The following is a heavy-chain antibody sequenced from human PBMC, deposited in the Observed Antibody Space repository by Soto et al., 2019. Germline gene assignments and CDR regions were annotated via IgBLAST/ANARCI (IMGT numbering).Heavy chain of an antibody. Sequence: GSLRLSCAASGFTFSSYAMHWVRQAPGKGLEWVAVISYDGSNKYYADSVKGRFTISRDNSKNTLYLQMNSLRAEDTAVYYCARELDRYFDWLDGSMAFDIWGQGTMVTVSS. CDR2: ISYDGSNK. J-gene: IGHJ3*02. V-gene: IGHV3-30-3*01. D-gene: IGHD3-9*01. CDR3: ARELDRYFDWLDGSMAFDI. CDR1: GFTFSSYA.